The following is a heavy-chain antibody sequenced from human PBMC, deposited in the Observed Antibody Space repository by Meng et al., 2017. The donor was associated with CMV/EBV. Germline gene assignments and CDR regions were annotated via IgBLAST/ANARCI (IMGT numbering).Heavy chain of an antibody. CDR3: ASELFCSSTSCW. D-gene: IGHD2-2*01. Sequence: ASVKVSCKASGYTFTSYGISWVRQAPGQGLEWMGWISAYNGNTNYAQKLQGRVTMTTDTSTSTAYMELRSLRSDNTAVYYCASELFCSSTSCWWGQGTLVTVSS. V-gene: IGHV1-18*01. J-gene: IGHJ4*02. CDR2: ISAYNGNT. CDR1: GYTFTSYG.